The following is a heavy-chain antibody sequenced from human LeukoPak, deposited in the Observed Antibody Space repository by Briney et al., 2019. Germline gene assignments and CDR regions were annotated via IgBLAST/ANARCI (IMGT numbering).Heavy chain of an antibody. Sequence: GGSLRLSCAASGFTFSRHGMHWVRQAPGKGLEWVAVIWYDGSNEYYADSVKGRFTVSRDNSKNTMYLQMNSLRAEDTAVYYCAKDRDYIMGIVDYWGQGTLVTVSS. CDR3: AKDRDYIMGIVDY. CDR1: GFTFSRHG. V-gene: IGHV3-33*06. J-gene: IGHJ4*02. D-gene: IGHD4/OR15-4a*01. CDR2: IWYDGSNE.